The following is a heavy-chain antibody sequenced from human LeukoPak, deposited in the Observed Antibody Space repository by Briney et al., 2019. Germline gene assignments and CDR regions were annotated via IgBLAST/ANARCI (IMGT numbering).Heavy chain of an antibody. Sequence: GGSLRVYCAASGFTFISLGMHWVRQAPGKGLEWVAFIRYDGGNIHYADSVKGRFTISRDNSKNTLYLQMNSLRAEDTAVYYCAKVQGVGYYFDYWGQGTLVTVSS. D-gene: IGHD3-3*01. CDR2: IRYDGGNI. V-gene: IGHV3-30*02. CDR3: AKVQGVGYYFDY. J-gene: IGHJ4*02. CDR1: GFTFISLG.